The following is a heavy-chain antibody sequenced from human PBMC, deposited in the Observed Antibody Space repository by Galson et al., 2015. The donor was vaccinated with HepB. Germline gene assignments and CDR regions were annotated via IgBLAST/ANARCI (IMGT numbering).Heavy chain of an antibody. CDR1: GSGLTDTS. CDR3: ATPRPDGALEY. Sequence: SVKVSCKVFGSGLTDTSMHWVRQAPGKGLEWMGSFDPESGETIPAQKFQDRVSLTEDTSTVAAYMDLSSLTSDDTAVYYCATPRPDGALEYWGQGTLVTVSS. J-gene: IGHJ4*02. V-gene: IGHV1-24*01. D-gene: IGHD3-16*01. CDR2: FDPESGET.